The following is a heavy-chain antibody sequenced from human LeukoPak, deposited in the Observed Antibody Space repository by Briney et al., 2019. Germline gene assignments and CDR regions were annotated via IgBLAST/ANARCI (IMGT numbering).Heavy chain of an antibody. D-gene: IGHD1-26*01. CDR3: AREQTYADY. V-gene: IGHV4-30-4*08. CDR1: GGSISGYY. J-gene: IGHJ4*02. CDR2: IYYSGST. Sequence: SETLSLTCTVSGGSISGYYWTWIRQPPGKGLEWIGYIYYSGSTYYNPSLKSRVTMSVDTSKNQFSLKLSSVTAADTAVYYCAREQTYADYWGQGTLVTVSS.